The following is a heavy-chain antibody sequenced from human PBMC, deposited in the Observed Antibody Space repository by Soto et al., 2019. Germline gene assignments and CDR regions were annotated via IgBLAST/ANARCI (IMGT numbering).Heavy chain of an antibody. V-gene: IGHV1-18*01. CDR3: ARDLGYSNSSGCFRGWFDP. Sequence: QVQLVQSGAEVKTPGASVKVSCRASGYSFCTHGITWVRQAPGQGREWRGWISTYDDKTNFPQKSQGRITMTTDISTSTAYMELRSLRSDDTAVYFCARDLGYSNSSGCFRGWFDPWGQGTLVTVSS. J-gene: IGHJ5*02. D-gene: IGHD6-19*01. CDR2: ISTYDDKT. CDR1: GYSFCTHG.